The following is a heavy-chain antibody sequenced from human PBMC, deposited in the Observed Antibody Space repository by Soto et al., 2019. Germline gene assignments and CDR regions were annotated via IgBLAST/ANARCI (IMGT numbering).Heavy chain of an antibody. J-gene: IGHJ4*02. CDR1: GFTFSSYG. CDR2: ISYDGSNK. D-gene: IGHD1-26*01. Sequence: PGGSLRLSCAASGFTFSSYGMHWVRQAPGKWLGWVAVISYDGSNKYYADSVKGRFTISRDNSKNTLYLQMNSLRAEDTAVYYCAKGSSGSYTLLNWGQGXLVTVYS. CDR3: AKGSSGSYTLLN. V-gene: IGHV3-30*18.